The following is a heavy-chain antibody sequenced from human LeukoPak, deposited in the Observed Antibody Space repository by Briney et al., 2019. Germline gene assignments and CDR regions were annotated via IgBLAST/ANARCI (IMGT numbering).Heavy chain of an antibody. V-gene: IGHV1-69*13. CDR1: GGTFSSYA. D-gene: IGHD3-10*01. Sequence: SVKVSCKASGGTFSSYAISWVRQAPGQGLEWMGGIIPIFGTANYAQKFQGKVTVTADESTSTAYMELSSLRSEDTAVYYCARERQYYYGSGSPIAVLDYWGQGTLVTVSS. CDR3: ARERQYYYGSGSPIAVLDY. CDR2: IIPIFGTA. J-gene: IGHJ4*02.